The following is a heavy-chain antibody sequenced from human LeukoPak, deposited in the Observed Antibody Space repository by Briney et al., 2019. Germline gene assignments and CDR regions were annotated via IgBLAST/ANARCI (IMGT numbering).Heavy chain of an antibody. D-gene: IGHD6-19*01. V-gene: IGHV3-66*01. CDR3: ARELYSSGWYVDY. CDR1: GLTASTNY. Sequence: PGGSLRLSCAASGLTASTNYMSWVSQAPGQGLEWVSVIYSGGSTYYADSVKGRFTISRDNSKNTLSLQMNSLRAEDTAVYYCARELYSSGWYVDYWGQGTLVTVSS. J-gene: IGHJ4*02. CDR2: IYSGGST.